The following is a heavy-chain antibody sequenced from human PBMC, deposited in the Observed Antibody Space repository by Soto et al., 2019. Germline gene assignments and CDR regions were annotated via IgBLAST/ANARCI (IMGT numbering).Heavy chain of an antibody. CDR3: TRRYSWNDYFFDP. CDR1: DGSIRVHSYY. V-gene: IGHV4-39*01. D-gene: IGHD1-20*01. Sequence: PSEPLSLTCTVSDGSIRVHSYYWTWIRQTPGKGLEWVGSSYYSGTSYFNPALKGRVTISVDTSTNQFSLRLTSVTAADTAVYYGTRRYSWNDYFFDPWGQGTLVTGSS. J-gene: IGHJ5*02. CDR2: SYYSGTS.